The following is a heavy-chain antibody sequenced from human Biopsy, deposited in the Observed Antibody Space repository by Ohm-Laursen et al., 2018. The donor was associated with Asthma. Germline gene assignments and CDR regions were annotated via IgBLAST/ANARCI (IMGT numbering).Heavy chain of an antibody. J-gene: IGHJ2*01. CDR3: ARAVSSSSYWYFDL. Sequence: SDTLSLTCIVSGDAMSTSGSYWGWIRQSPGKVLEWIGSIYYSGRTYCNPSLESRVTISANTSKNHFSLKVTSVTAADTAVYYCARAVSSSSYWYFDLWGRGDLVTVSS. V-gene: IGHV4-39*02. CDR1: GDAMSTSGSY. CDR2: IYYSGRT. D-gene: IGHD6-6*01.